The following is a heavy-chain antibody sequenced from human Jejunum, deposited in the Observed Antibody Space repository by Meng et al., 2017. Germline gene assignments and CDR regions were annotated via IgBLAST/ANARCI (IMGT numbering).Heavy chain of an antibody. Sequence: GESLKISCAASGFTFSGHWMHWVRQAPGKGLVWVSRIKYDGSVTAYADSVKGRFTISRDNAKNTLYLQMNSLRVDDTAVYYCAKSDWFDPWGQGTLVTGSS. CDR2: IKYDGSVT. V-gene: IGHV3-74*01. CDR1: GFTFSGHW. J-gene: IGHJ5*02. CDR3: AKSDWFDP.